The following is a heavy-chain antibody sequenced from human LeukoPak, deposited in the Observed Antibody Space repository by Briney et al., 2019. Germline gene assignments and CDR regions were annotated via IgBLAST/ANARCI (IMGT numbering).Heavy chain of an antibody. CDR3: ARDYDSSGPYDY. CDR1: GFTFSDYY. J-gene: IGHJ4*02. D-gene: IGHD3-22*01. CDR2: ISSSGSTI. Sequence: GGSLSLSCAASGFTFSDYYMSWLRQAPGKGLEWVSYISSSGSTIYYADSVKGRFTISRDNAKNSLYLQMNSLRAEDTAVYYCARDYDSSGPYDYWGQGTLVTVSS. V-gene: IGHV3-11*01.